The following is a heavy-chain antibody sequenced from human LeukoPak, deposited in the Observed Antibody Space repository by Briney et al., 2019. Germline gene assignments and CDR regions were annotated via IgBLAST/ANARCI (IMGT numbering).Heavy chain of an antibody. J-gene: IGHJ4*02. V-gene: IGHV1-2*02. D-gene: IGHD3-10*01. Sequence: GASVKVTCKASGYTFTGYYMHWVRQAPGQGLEWMGWINPNSGGTNYAQKFQGRVTMTRDTSISTAYMELSRLRSDDTAVYYCARVETYGSGNDYWGQGTLVTVSS. CDR3: ARVETYGSGNDY. CDR2: INPNSGGT. CDR1: GYTFTGYY.